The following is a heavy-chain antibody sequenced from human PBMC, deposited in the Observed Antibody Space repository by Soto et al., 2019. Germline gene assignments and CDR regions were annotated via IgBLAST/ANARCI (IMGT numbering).Heavy chain of an antibody. CDR3: ARHASSSGWYGMDV. CDR2: IYPGDSDT. Sequence: GESLKISCKGSGYSFTNYWIGWIRQMPGKGLEWMGIIYPGDSDTRYSPSFQGQVTISADKSISTAYLQRSSLKTSDTAIYYCARHASSSGWYGMDVWGQGTTVTVSS. J-gene: IGHJ6*02. CDR1: GYSFTNYW. D-gene: IGHD6-19*01. V-gene: IGHV5-51*01.